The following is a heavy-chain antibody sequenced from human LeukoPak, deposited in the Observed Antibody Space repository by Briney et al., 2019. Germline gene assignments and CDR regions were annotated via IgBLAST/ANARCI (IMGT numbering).Heavy chain of an antibody. D-gene: IGHD3-22*01. CDR2: INPNSGGT. V-gene: IGHV1-2*02. J-gene: IGHJ3*02. CDR1: GYTFTGYY. CDR3: ARDDYYDSSGYYSDAFDI. Sequence: ASVKVSCKASGYTFTGYYMHWVRQAPGQGLEWMGWINPNSGGTNYAQKFQGRGTMTRDTSISTAYMELSRLRSDDTAVYYCARDDYYDSSGYYSDAFDIWGQGTMVTVSS.